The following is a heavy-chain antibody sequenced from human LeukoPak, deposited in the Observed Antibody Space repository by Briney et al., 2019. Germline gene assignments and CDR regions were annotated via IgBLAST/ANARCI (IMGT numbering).Heavy chain of an antibody. CDR3: ARGEPAAYSSGWPFDY. CDR1: GDIFSSNSGT. Sequence: SQTLSLTCVVSGDIFSSNSGTWHWSRQSPSRGLEWLGRTYYRSKWYNDYAVSVKSRITINSDTSKNQLSLQLKSVTPEDAAVYYCARGEPAAYSSGWPFDYWGQGTLITVSS. J-gene: IGHJ4*02. CDR2: TYYRSKWYN. V-gene: IGHV6-1*01. D-gene: IGHD6-19*01.